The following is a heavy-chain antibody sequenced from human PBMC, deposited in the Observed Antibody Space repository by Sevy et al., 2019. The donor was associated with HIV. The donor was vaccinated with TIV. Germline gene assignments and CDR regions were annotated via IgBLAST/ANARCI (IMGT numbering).Heavy chain of an antibody. V-gene: IGHV3-7*01. CDR3: AREGDYYDSSGYYPDY. J-gene: IGHJ4*02. D-gene: IGHD3-22*01. Sequence: GGSLRLSCAASGFTFSSYWMSWVRQAPGKGLEWVANIKQDGSEKYYVDSVKGRFTISRDNAKNSLYLKMNSLRAEDTAVYYCAREGDYYDSSGYYPDYWGQGTLVTVSS. CDR2: IKQDGSEK. CDR1: GFTFSSYW.